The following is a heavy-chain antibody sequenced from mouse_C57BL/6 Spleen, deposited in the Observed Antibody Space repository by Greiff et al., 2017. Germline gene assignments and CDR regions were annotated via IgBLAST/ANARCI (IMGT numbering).Heavy chain of an antibody. CDR1: GYTFTGYW. CDR2: IDPSDTYT. V-gene: IGHV1-50*01. CDR3: ATSDCDY. J-gene: IGHJ2*01. Sequence: QVQLQQPGAELVKPGASVKLSCKASGYTFTGYWMQWVKQRPGQGLEWIGEIDPSDTYTNYNQKFKGKATLTVDTSSSTAYMQLSSLTSEDSAVYYCATSDCDYWGQGTTLTVSS.